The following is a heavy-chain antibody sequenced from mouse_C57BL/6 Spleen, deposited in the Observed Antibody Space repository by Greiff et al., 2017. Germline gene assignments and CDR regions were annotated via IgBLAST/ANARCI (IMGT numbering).Heavy chain of an antibody. CDR3: TREENYYGSSPYYAMDY. J-gene: IGHJ4*01. V-gene: IGHV1-15*01. Sequence: QVQLQQSGAELVRPGASVTLSCKASGYTFTDYEMHWVKQTPVHGLEWIGAIDPETGGTAYNQKFKGKAILTADKSSSTAYMELRSLTSEDSAVYYCTREENYYGSSPYYAMDYWGQGTSVTVSS. CDR2: IDPETGGT. D-gene: IGHD1-1*01. CDR1: GYTFTDYE.